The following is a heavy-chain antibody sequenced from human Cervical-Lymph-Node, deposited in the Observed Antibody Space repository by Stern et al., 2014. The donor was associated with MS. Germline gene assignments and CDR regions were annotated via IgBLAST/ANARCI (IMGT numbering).Heavy chain of an antibody. V-gene: IGHV3-74*02. J-gene: IGHJ4*02. CDR2: INSDGTTT. D-gene: IGHD3-22*01. CDR1: GFAFSNYW. Sequence: EVQLVESGGGLVQPGGSLSLSCAASGFAFSNYWMHWVRQVPGKGLVWVSRINSDGTTTGYADSVKGSFTISRDNAKNTLFLQMKSLRVDDTAVYYCARDDSSGYAVWGQGSLVTVSS. CDR3: ARDDSSGYAV.